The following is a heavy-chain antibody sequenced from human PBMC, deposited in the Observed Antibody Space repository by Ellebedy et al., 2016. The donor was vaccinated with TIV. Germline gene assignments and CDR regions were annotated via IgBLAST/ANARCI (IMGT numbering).Heavy chain of an antibody. CDR1: GFTFITYA. CDR3: ARDGARVGRTRLDP. Sequence: GESLKISXAASGFTFITYAMSWVRQAPGKGLVWVSRINSDGSRTTYADSVKGRFTISRDNAKNTLHLQMNNLRAEDTAVYYCARDGARVGRTRLDPWGQGTLVTVSS. J-gene: IGHJ5*02. V-gene: IGHV3-74*01. D-gene: IGHD1-26*01. CDR2: INSDGSRT.